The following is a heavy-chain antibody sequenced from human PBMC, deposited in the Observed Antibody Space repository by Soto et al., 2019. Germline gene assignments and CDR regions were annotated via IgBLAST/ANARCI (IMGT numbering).Heavy chain of an antibody. J-gene: IGHJ4*02. V-gene: IGHV3-23*01. CDR1: GFTFSTYA. D-gene: IGHD5-12*01. Sequence: GGSLRLSCAASGFTFSTYAMSWVRQAPGKGLERVSSISGSDDSTYYADSVKGRFTISRDNSKNTVFLQMNSLRAEDTAVYYCAKVKTWTYLDYWGQGTLVTVSS. CDR3: AKVKTWTYLDY. CDR2: ISGSDDST.